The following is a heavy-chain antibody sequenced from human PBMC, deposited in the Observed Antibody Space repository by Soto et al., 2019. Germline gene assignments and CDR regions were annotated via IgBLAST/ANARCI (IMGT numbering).Heavy chain of an antibody. D-gene: IGHD4-4*01. J-gene: IGHJ6*02. V-gene: IGHV4-34*01. CDR2: INHSGRT. Sequence: PSETLSLTCAVYGGSSSGYYWSWIRQPPGKGLEWIGEINHSGRTNYNPSLKSRVTISVDTSKNQFSLKLSSVTAADTAVYYCARDAYSNEGWYYYYGMDVWGHGTTVTVSS. CDR1: GGSSSGYY. CDR3: ARDAYSNEGWYYYYGMDV.